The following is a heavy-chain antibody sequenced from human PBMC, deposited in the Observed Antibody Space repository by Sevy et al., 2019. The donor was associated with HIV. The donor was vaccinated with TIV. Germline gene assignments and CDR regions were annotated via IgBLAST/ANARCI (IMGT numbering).Heavy chain of an antibody. CDR3: AKDRLEGARELDD. D-gene: IGHD1-7*01. Sequence: GGSLRLSCAASGFTFGNYAMTWVRQAAGKGLEWVSSISGTGGTTYYADSVKGRFTISRDNSKNTLYIQMNSLRAEETAEYYGAKDRLEGARELDDWGQGTLVTVSS. CDR2: ISGTGGTT. V-gene: IGHV3-23*01. J-gene: IGHJ4*02. CDR1: GFTFGNYA.